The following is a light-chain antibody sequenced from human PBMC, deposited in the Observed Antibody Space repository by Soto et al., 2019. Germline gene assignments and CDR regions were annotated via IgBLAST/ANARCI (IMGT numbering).Light chain of an antibody. CDR1: QSVSSSY. CDR3: QQYGSSPQYT. Sequence: EIVLTQSPGTLSLSPGERATLSCRASQSVSSSYLAWYQQKPGQAPRLLSYGASSRATGIPDRFSGSGSGTDFTLTISRLEPEEFAVYYCQQYGSSPQYTFGQGTKLEIK. CDR2: GAS. J-gene: IGKJ2*01. V-gene: IGKV3-20*01.